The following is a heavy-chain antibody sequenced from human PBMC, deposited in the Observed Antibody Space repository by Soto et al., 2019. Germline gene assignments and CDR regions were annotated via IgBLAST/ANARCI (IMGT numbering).Heavy chain of an antibody. CDR1: GFTFSSYS. Sequence: EVQLVESGGGLVKPGGSLRLSCAASGFTFSSYSINWVRQAPGKGLQWVSSISSSSSYIYYADSVTGQLSISRDNAKNSRYLQMNSLRAEDTVVYYCARDLGYSYANGFDYWGQGTLVTVSS. J-gene: IGHJ4*02. CDR3: ARDLGYSYANGFDY. CDR2: ISSSSSYI. V-gene: IGHV3-21*01. D-gene: IGHD5-18*01.